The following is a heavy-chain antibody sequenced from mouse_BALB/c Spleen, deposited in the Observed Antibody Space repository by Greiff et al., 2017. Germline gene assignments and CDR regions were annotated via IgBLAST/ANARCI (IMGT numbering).Heavy chain of an antibody. Sequence: DVKLQESGPGLVKPSQSLSLTCTVTGYSITSDYAWNWIRQFPGNKLEWMGYISYSGSTSYNPSLKSRISITRDTSKNQFFLQLNSVTTEDTATYYCASPAYWGQGTLVTVSA. J-gene: IGHJ3*01. V-gene: IGHV3-2*02. CDR2: ISYSGST. CDR3: ASPAY. CDR1: GYSITSDYA.